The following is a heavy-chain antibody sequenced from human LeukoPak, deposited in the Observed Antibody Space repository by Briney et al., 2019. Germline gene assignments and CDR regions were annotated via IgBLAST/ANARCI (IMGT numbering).Heavy chain of an antibody. V-gene: IGHV3-74*01. Sequence: GGFLRLSCVASGFTFSSYWMHWVRQAPGKGLVWVSRINSDGSITDYADSVKGRFAISRDNAKNTLYLQMNSLRAEDTAVYYCARPPDILTGKNWFDPWGQGTLVTVSS. CDR2: INSDGSIT. CDR1: GFTFSSYW. D-gene: IGHD3-9*01. J-gene: IGHJ5*02. CDR3: ARPPDILTGKNWFDP.